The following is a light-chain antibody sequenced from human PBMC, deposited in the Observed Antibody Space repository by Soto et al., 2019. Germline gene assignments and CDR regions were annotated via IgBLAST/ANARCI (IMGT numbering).Light chain of an antibody. CDR2: DAS. J-gene: IGKJ1*01. CDR1: QRMSAW. V-gene: IGKV1-5*01. CDR3: QQYDTYPWT. Sequence: DIQMTQSPTTLSASVGDRVIITCRASQRMSAWLAWYQQKPGKAPTLLIYDASSLENGVPSRFSGSGSGTDFNISISSLQPNDFATYYCQQYDTYPWTFGQGTKVEIK.